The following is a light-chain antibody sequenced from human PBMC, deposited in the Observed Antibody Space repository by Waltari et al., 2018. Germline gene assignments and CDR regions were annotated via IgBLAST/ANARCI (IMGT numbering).Light chain of an antibody. Sequence: QSALTQPASVSGSPGQSITISCTGPSSDVGGYDYVSWYQQHPGKAPTLMIYDVTNRPSRFSYLFSGSKSSNTASLTISGLQAEDEGDYYCSSYRSSSTLLVFGSGTKVTVL. CDR3: SSYRSSSTLLV. V-gene: IGLV2-14*03. J-gene: IGLJ1*01. CDR2: DVT. CDR1: SSDVGGYDY.